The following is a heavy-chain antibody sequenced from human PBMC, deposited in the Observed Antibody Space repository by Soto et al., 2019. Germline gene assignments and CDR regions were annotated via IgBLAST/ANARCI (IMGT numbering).Heavy chain of an antibody. CDR2: ISYDGSNK. J-gene: IGHJ4*02. Sequence: SLRLSCAASGFTFSSYAMHWVRQAPGKGLEWVAVISYDGSNKYYADSVKGRFTISRDNSKNTLYLQMNSLRAEDTAVYYCARDSSGWSQFDYWGQGTLVTVSS. CDR1: GFTFSSYA. CDR3: ARDSSGWSQFDY. V-gene: IGHV3-30-3*01. D-gene: IGHD6-19*01.